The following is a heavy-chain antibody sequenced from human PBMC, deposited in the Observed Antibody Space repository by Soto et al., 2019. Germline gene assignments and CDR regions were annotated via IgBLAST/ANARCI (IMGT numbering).Heavy chain of an antibody. CDR1: GGTFSSYA. Sequence: GASVKVSCKASGGTFSSYAISWVRQAPGQGLEWMGGIIPIFGTANYAQKFQGRVTITADKSTSTAYMELSSLRSEDTAVYYCARDKLGDYYDSSGPDAFDIWGQGTMVTV. V-gene: IGHV1-69*06. D-gene: IGHD3-22*01. CDR3: ARDKLGDYYDSSGPDAFDI. J-gene: IGHJ3*02. CDR2: IIPIFGTA.